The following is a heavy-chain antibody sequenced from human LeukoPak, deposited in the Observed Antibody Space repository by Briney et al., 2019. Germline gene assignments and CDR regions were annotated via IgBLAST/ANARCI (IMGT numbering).Heavy chain of an antibody. V-gene: IGHV1-8*03. CDR3: ARESYDILTGYYGTTNWFDP. J-gene: IGHJ5*02. CDR2: MNPNSGNT. Sequence: ASVKVSCKASGYTFTSYDINWVRQATGQGLEWMGWMNPNSGNTGYAQKFQGRVTITRNTSISTAYMELSSLRSEDTAVYYCARESYDILTGYYGTTNWFDPWGQGTLVTVSS. D-gene: IGHD3-9*01. CDR1: GYTFTSYD.